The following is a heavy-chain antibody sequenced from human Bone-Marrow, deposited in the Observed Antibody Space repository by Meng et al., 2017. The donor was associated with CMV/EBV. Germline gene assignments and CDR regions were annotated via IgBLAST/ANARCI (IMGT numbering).Heavy chain of an antibody. CDR3: ARHHPGEYSSSSGVPLDY. D-gene: IGHD6-6*01. CDR2: MNPNSGNT. Sequence: ASVKVSCKASGYTFTSYDINWVRQATGQGLEWMGWMNPNSGNTGYAQKFQGRVTMTRNTSISTAYMELSSLRSEDTAVYYCARHHPGEYSSSSGVPLDYWGQGTLVTVSS. CDR1: GYTFTSYD. V-gene: IGHV1-8*01. J-gene: IGHJ4*02.